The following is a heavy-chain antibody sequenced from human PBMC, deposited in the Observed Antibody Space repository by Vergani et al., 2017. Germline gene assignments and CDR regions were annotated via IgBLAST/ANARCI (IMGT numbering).Heavy chain of an antibody. CDR1: EYSFGHYW. Sequence: EVDLVQSGPDMRKPGESLKISCKGSEYSFGHYWIVWVRQLPGKGLEWMGIIYPADADTRYSPSFQGQVTISADKSISTAFLQWDSLKASDTALYYCARHTTYTDSWGQGTLVTVSS. J-gene: IGHJ4*02. V-gene: IGHV5-51*01. CDR3: ARHTTYTDS. D-gene: IGHD1-1*01. CDR2: IYPADADT.